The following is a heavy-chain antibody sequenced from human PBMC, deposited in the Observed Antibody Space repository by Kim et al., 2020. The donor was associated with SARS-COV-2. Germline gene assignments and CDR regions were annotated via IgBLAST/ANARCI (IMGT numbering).Heavy chain of an antibody. J-gene: IGHJ4*02. CDR1: GFTFSSHG. V-gene: IGHV3-33*01. CDR3: ASNEYTMSSDGDY. CDR2: IWSDGSNK. D-gene: IGHD6-6*01. Sequence: GGSLRLSCAAFGFTFSSHGMHWVRQAPGKGLEWVAVIWSDGSNKYYADSVKGRFTISRDNSKNTLYLQMNSLRAEDTAVYYCASNEYTMSSDGDYWGQGTLVTVSS.